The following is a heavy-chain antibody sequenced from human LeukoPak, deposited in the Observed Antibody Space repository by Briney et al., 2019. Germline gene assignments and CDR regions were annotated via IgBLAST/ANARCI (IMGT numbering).Heavy chain of an antibody. Sequence: EWIGYIYYSERTNYHPSLKSRVTISVDTSKNQFSLKLTSVTAADTAVYYCARGPTVTTDYRGQGTLVTVSS. CDR2: IYYSERT. CDR3: ARGPTVTTDY. V-gene: IGHV4-59*09. J-gene: IGHJ4*02. D-gene: IGHD4-17*01.